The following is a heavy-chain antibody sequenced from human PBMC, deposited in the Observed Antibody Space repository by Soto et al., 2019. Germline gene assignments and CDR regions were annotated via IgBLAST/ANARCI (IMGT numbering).Heavy chain of an antibody. CDR2: ISSSSSTI. Sequence: EVQLVESGGGLVQPGGSLRLSCAASGFTFSSYSMNWVRQAPGKGLEWVSYISSSSSTIYYADSVKGRFTISRDNAKNSLYLQMNSLRDEDTAVYYCARDFVLLHCSSTSCQYYYYGMDVWGQGTTVTVSS. V-gene: IGHV3-48*02. D-gene: IGHD2-2*01. CDR3: ARDFVLLHCSSTSCQYYYYGMDV. CDR1: GFTFSSYS. J-gene: IGHJ6*02.